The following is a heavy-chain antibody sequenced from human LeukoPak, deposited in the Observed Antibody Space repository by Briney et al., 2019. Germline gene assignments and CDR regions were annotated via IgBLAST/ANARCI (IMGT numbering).Heavy chain of an antibody. CDR3: ARTPFLYCSGGSCYSDY. V-gene: IGHV1-18*01. Sequence: ASVKVSCKASGYTFTSCGLNWVRQAPGQGLEWMGWISGYNGNTNYAQKLQGRGTMTTDISTSTAYMELRSLRSDDTAVYYCARTPFLYCSGGSCYSDYWGRGTLVTVSS. D-gene: IGHD2-15*01. J-gene: IGHJ4*02. CDR1: GYTFTSCG. CDR2: ISGYNGNT.